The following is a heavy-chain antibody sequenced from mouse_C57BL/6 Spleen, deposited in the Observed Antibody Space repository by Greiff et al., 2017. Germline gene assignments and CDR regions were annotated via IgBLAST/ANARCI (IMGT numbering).Heavy chain of an antibody. CDR3: AGGRYDYAGYWYFDV. CDR2: INPSSGYT. Sequence: VQLQQSGAELAKPGASVKLSCKASGYTFTSYWMHWVKQRPGQGLEWIGYINPSSGYTKYNQKFKDKATLTADKSSSTAYMQLSSLTYEDSAVYYCAGGRYDYAGYWYFDVWGTGTTVTVSA. CDR1: GYTFTSYW. V-gene: IGHV1-7*01. J-gene: IGHJ1*03. D-gene: IGHD2-4*01.